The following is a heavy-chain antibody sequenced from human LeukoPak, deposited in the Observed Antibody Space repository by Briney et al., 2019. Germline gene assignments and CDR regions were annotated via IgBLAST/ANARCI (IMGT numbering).Heavy chain of an antibody. CDR3: AKGGSSSSWPY. CDR1: GFIFRNYA. CDR2: ITGSGDTT. Sequence: PGGTLRLSCAASGFIFRNYAMSWVRQAPGKGLEWVSAITGSGDTTYYADSVKGRFTISRDNSKNTLYLQMNSLRAEDTAVYYCAKGGSSSSWPYWGQGTLVTVSS. J-gene: IGHJ4*02. V-gene: IGHV3-23*01. D-gene: IGHD6-13*01.